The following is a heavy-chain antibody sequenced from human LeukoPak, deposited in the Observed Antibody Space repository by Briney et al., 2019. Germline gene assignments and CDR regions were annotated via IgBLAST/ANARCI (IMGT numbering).Heavy chain of an antibody. Sequence: SETLSLTCTVSGGSISSYYWSWIRQPPGKGLEWIGYIYYSGSTNYNPSLKSRVTISVDTSKDQFSLKLSSVTAADTAVYYCARGVPATIGYYYGMDVWGQGTTVTVSS. D-gene: IGHD5-12*01. J-gene: IGHJ6*02. V-gene: IGHV4-59*01. CDR3: ARGVPATIGYYYGMDV. CDR1: GGSISSYY. CDR2: IYYSGST.